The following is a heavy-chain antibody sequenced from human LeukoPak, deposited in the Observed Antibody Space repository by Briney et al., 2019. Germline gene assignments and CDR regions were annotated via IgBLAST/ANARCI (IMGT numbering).Heavy chain of an antibody. J-gene: IGHJ4*02. D-gene: IGHD3-22*01. CDR2: IYHSVST. CDR3: ARGEYYYDTSGPGAFDY. Sequence: SETLSLTCTVSGYSISSDYYWGWIRQPPGRGLEWIGTIYHSVSTYYNPSLKSRVTISVDTSKNQFSLKLSSVTAADTAVYYCARGEYYYDTSGPGAFDYWGQGTLVTVSS. V-gene: IGHV4-38-2*02. CDR1: GYSISSDYY.